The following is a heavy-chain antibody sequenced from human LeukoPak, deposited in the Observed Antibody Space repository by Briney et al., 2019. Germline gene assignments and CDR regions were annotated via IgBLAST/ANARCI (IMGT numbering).Heavy chain of an antibody. CDR3: TRDPSITIFGVAGTLGMYV. CDR1: GFTFGDYA. D-gene: IGHD3-3*01. J-gene: IGHJ6*02. Sequence: GGSLRLSCTASGFTFGDYAMSWVRQAPGKGLEGVGFIRSKAYGGTTEYAASVKGRFTISRDDSKSIAYLQMNSLETEDTAVYYCTRDPSITIFGVAGTLGMYVWGQGTTVTVSS. CDR2: IRSKAYGGTT. V-gene: IGHV3-49*04.